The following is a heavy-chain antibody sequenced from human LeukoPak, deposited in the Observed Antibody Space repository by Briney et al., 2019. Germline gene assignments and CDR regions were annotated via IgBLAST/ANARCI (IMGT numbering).Heavy chain of an antibody. CDR2: IYYSGSI. CDR3: ARHLYGSGSYDY. V-gene: IGHV4-59*08. CDR1: GGSISGYY. D-gene: IGHD3-10*01. Sequence: SETLSPTCTVSGGSISGYYWSWIRQPPGKGLEWIGYIYYSGSINYNPSLKSRVTISVDTSKNQFSLKLTSVTAADTAVYYCARHLYGSGSYDYWGRGTLVTVSS. J-gene: IGHJ4*02.